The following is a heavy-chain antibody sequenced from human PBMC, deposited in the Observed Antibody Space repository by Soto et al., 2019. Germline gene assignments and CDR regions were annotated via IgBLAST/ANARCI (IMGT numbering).Heavy chain of an antibody. D-gene: IGHD5-12*01. J-gene: IGHJ3*02. V-gene: IGHV2-5*02. CDR3: ANRIHGSLAYAFDI. CDR1: GFSLRNSGVG. CDR2: IYWDDDK. Sequence: QLTLKESGRTLVRPTQTLTLTCTSSGFSLRNSGVGVGCIRQSPGEALAWLALIYWDDDKGYSPSLKRRLTITRATSENQVVLPLTNMNPVATATYYCANRIHGSLAYAFDIWCQGTMVTVSS.